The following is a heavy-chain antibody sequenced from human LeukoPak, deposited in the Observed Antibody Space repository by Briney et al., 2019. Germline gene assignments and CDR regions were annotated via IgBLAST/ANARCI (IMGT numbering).Heavy chain of an antibody. Sequence: VGSLRLSCAASGFTFDDYGMSWVRQAPGKGLEWVSGINWNGGSTGYADSVKGRFTISRDNAKNSLYLQMNSLRAEDTALYYCARDNTAIAVARIYFDYWGQGTLVTVSS. V-gene: IGHV3-20*04. CDR1: GFTFDDYG. J-gene: IGHJ4*02. CDR3: ARDNTAIAVARIYFDY. CDR2: INWNGGST. D-gene: IGHD6-19*01.